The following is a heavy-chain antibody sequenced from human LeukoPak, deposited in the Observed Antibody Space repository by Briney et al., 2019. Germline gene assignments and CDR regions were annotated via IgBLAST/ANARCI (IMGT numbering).Heavy chain of an antibody. V-gene: IGHV3-43*01. CDR3: AKSAARLVSDYYYYMDV. D-gene: IGHD6-6*01. CDR2: ISWDGGST. CDR1: GFTFSSYA. Sequence: PGGSLRLSCAASGFTFSSYAMSWVRQAPGKGLEWVSLISWDGGSTYYADSVKGRFTISRDNSKNSLYLQMNSLRTEDTALYYCAKSAARLVSDYYYYMDVWGKGTTVTVSS. J-gene: IGHJ6*03.